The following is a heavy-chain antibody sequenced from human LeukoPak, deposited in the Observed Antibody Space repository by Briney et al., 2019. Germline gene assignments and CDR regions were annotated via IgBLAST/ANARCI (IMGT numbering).Heavy chain of an antibody. Sequence: SGGSLRLSCAAPGFTLSQYSMNWVRQAPGQGLEWVSSITSNSGYIIYADSVKGRFTISRDNAKNSVYLQMNSLRAEDTAVYFCARDHADIGLMRYGSNWFDRWGQGTLVTVSS. CDR1: GFTLSQYS. V-gene: IGHV3-21*01. J-gene: IGHJ5*02. CDR2: ITSNSGYI. D-gene: IGHD2-8*01. CDR3: ARDHADIGLMRYGSNWFDR.